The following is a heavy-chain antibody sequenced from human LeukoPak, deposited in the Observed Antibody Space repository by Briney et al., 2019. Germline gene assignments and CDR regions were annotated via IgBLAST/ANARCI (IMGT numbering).Heavy chain of an antibody. CDR3: ARVPSGYDDAFDI. J-gene: IGHJ3*02. V-gene: IGHV4-4*07. Sequence: SETLSLTCTVSGGSISSYYWSWIRQPAGKGLEWIGRIYTSGTTKYNPSLKSRVTISVDTSKNQFSLKLSSVTAADTAVYYCARVPSGYDDAFDIWGQGTMVTVSS. D-gene: IGHD3-9*01. CDR1: GGSISSYY. CDR2: IYTSGTT.